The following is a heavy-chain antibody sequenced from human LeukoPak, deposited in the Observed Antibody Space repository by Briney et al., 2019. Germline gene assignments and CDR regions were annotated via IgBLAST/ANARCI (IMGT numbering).Heavy chain of an antibody. D-gene: IGHD6-19*01. Sequence: SETLSLTCTVSGGSISSYYWSWIRQPAGKGLEWIGRIYTSGSTNYNPSLKSRVAMSVDTSKNQFSLKLSSVTAADTAVYYCATVAVAGTLAFDIWGQGTMVTVSS. CDR1: GGSISSYY. V-gene: IGHV4-4*07. J-gene: IGHJ3*02. CDR3: ATVAVAGTLAFDI. CDR2: IYTSGST.